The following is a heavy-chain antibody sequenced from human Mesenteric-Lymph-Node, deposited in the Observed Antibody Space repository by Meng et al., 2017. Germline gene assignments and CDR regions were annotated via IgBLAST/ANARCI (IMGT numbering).Heavy chain of an antibody. CDR3: ARWLSSNKLFDY. D-gene: IGHD6-13*01. CDR2: THYRSKWYN. Sequence: VQSQRSGPGLLKPSQTLSLTCAISGDSVSTNSAGWNWIRQSPSRGLEWLGRTHYRSKWYNDYAVSVKSRITINPDTSKNQFSLQLNSVTPEDTAVYYCARWLSSNKLFDYWGQGTLVTVSS. J-gene: IGHJ4*02. CDR1: GDSVSTNSAG. V-gene: IGHV6-1*01.